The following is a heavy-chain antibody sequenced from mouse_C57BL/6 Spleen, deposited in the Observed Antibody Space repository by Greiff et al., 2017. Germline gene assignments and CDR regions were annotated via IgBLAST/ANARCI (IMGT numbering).Heavy chain of an antibody. CDR1: GYAFSSSW. J-gene: IGHJ3*01. CDR3: ARSGDYYSYYGWFAY. D-gene: IGHD2-12*01. CDR2: IYPGDGDT. V-gene: IGHV1-82*01. Sequence: QVQLQQSGPELVKPGASVKISCKASGYAFSSSWMNWVKQRPGKGLEWIGRIYPGDGDTNYNGKFKGKAPLPAAKSSSTAYMQLSSLTSEASAVYFCARSGDYYSYYGWFAYWGPGTLGTVSA.